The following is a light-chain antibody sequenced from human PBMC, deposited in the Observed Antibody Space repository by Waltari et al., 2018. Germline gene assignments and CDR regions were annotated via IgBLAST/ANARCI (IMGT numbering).Light chain of an antibody. CDR1: LSISSSF. CDR3: QQYAGSPRT. Sequence: EIVLTQSPGTLSLSPGERGTLSCRASLSISSSFLAWYQQKPGQAPRLLIYGASSRATGIPDRFSGSGSGTDFTLTISRLEPEDFAVYYCQQYAGSPRTFGQGTRVEIK. J-gene: IGKJ1*01. CDR2: GAS. V-gene: IGKV3-20*01.